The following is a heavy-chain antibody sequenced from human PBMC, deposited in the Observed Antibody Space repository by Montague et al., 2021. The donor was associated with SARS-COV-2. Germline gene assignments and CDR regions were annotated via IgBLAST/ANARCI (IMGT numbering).Heavy chain of an antibody. J-gene: IGHJ3*01. CDR1: SGSVYGHY. D-gene: IGHD1-26*01. V-gene: IGHV4-59*02. CDR2: IFYTGAT. CDR3: ATLGALACNSFDF. Sequence: SETLSLTCTVSSGSVYGHYLAWIRQPPGKGLECIAYIFYTGATYYNPSLESRVSISVDTSKNQVALKVKSVTAADSAFYYCATLGALACNSFDFWGPGTFVIVSS.